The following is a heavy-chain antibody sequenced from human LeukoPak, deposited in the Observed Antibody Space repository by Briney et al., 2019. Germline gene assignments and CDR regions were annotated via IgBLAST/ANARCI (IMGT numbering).Heavy chain of an antibody. CDR1: GFTFSSYG. V-gene: IGHV3-30*02. CDR2: IRYDGSNK. CDR3: AKKGGAMADFDH. J-gene: IGHJ4*02. Sequence: GGSLRLSCAASGFTFSSYGMHWVRQAPGKGLEWVAFIRYDGSNKYYADSVKGRFTISRDNSKNTLYLQMNSLRAEDTAVYYCAKKGGAMADFDHWGQGTLVTVSS. D-gene: IGHD5-18*01.